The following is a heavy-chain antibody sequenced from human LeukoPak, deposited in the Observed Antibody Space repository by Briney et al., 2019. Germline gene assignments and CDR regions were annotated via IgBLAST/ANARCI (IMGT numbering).Heavy chain of an antibody. D-gene: IGHD3-22*01. Sequence: GASVKVSCKASGGTFSSYAISWVRQAPGQGLEWMGGIMPIFGTANYAQKCQGIVTITTAQSTSTAYMELSSLRSEDTAVYYCARGGYYDSSGYYSYSNWFDPWGQGTLVTVSS. V-gene: IGHV1-69*05. CDR2: IMPIFGTA. J-gene: IGHJ5*02. CDR1: GGTFSSYA. CDR3: ARGGYYDSSGYYSYSNWFDP.